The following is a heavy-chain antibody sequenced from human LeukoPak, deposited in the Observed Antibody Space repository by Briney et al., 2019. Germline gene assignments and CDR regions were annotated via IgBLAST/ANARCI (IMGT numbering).Heavy chain of an antibody. CDR2: LNSDGSST. CDR1: GLTFSRYW. D-gene: IGHD3-10*01. V-gene: IGHV3-74*01. Sequence: PGGSLRLSCAASGLTFSRYWMHWVRQAPGKGLVWVSRLNSDGSSTSYADSVRGRFTISRDNAKNTLYLQMNSLRAGDTAVYYCAKDFGELASYYMDVWGKGTTVTVSS. J-gene: IGHJ6*03. CDR3: AKDFGELASYYMDV.